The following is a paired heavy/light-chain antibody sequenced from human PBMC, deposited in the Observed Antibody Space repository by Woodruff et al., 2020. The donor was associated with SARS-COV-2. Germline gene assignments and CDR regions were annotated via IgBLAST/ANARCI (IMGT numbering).Heavy chain of an antibody. V-gene: IGHV3-23*01. D-gene: IGHD4-17*01. J-gene: IGHJ4*02. Sequence: EVQLLESGGGVVHPGESLRLSCAASGFTFSRYAMSWVRQAPGKGLEWVASIHGGGGYTYYSDSVKGRFTISRDNSKNTVYLQINSLRAADTALYYCAKDQGNDYGDQLHYWGQGTLVTVSS. CDR1: GFTFSRYA. CDR3: AKDQGNDYGDQLHY. CDR2: IHGGGGYT.
Light chain of an antibody. CDR3: CSYTSSSTLV. CDR1: SNDVGSYDF. Sequence: QSALTQPASVSGSPGQSITISCTGTSNDVGSYDFVSWYQQHPGKAPKLIIYEVTNRPSGVSNRFSGSKSGNTASLTISGLQAEDEAEYYCCSYTSSSTLVFGGGTELTVL. V-gene: IGLV2-14*01. CDR2: EVT. J-gene: IGLJ3*02.